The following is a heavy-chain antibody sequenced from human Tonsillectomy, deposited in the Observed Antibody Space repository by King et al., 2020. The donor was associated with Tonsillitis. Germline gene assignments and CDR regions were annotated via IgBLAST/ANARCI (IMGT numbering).Heavy chain of an antibody. CDR2: IYPSGSS. J-gene: IGHJ1*01. D-gene: IGHD5-18*01. CDR1: GSSISSYY. Sequence: QLQESGPGLVKPSETLSLTCTVSGSSISSYYWSWIRQPAGKGLEWIGRIYPSGSSNYNPSLKSRVTMSVDTSKKHFSLKLSSVTAADTAVYYCAREGLPGGHIQHWGQGTLVTVPS. V-gene: IGHV4-4*07. CDR3: AREGLPGGHIQH.